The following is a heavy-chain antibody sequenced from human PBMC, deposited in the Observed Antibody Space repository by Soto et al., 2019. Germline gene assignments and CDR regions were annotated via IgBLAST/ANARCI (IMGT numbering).Heavy chain of an antibody. CDR1: GFTFSSYG. CDR2: IWYDGSNK. V-gene: IGHV3-33*01. J-gene: IGHJ4*02. Sequence: LRLSCAASGFTFSSYGMHWVRQASGKGLEWVAVIWYDGSNKYYADSVKGRFTISRDNSKNTLYLQMNSLRAEDTAVYYCARSWAAAIDYWGQGTLVTVS. D-gene: IGHD6-13*01. CDR3: ARSWAAAIDY.